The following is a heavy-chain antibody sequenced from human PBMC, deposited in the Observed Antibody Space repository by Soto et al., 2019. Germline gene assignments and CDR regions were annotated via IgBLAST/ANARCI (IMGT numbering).Heavy chain of an antibody. CDR2: ISYDGSNK. CDR1: GFTFSSYA. Sequence: GGSLRLSCAASGFTFSSYAMHWVRQAPGKGLEWVAVISYDGSNKYYADSVKGRFTISRDNSKNTLYLQMNSLRAEDTAVYYCARDLYFWSGYFYYYGMDVWGQGTTVTVSS. V-gene: IGHV3-30-3*01. CDR3: ARDLYFWSGYFYYYGMDV. D-gene: IGHD3-3*01. J-gene: IGHJ6*02.